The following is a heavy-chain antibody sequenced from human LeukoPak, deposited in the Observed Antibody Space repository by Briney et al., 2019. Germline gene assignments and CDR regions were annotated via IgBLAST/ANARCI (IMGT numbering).Heavy chain of an antibody. Sequence: GRSLRLSCEASGFTLNSYIMHWVRQAPGKGLEWVALISFDGRDKQYADSVKGRFTISKDNSKNTLYLQMNSLSGDDTSMYFCARAYGGIIYSWGQRTLVTVSS. CDR1: GFTLNSYI. J-gene: IGHJ4*02. CDR3: ARAYGGIIYS. D-gene: IGHD3-16*01. V-gene: IGHV3-30*04. CDR2: ISFDGRDK.